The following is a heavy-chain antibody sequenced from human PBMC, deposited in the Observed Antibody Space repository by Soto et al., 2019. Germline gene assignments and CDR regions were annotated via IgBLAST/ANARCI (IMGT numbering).Heavy chain of an antibody. CDR1: GGSISSSSYY. D-gene: IGHD3-3*01. J-gene: IGHJ6*02. CDR2: IYYSGST. V-gene: IGHV4-39*01. Sequence: PSETLSLTCTVSGGSISSSSYYWGWIRQPPGKGLEWIGSIYYSGSTYYNPSLKSRVTISVDTSKNQFSLKLSSVTAADTAVYYCARRRFLPPVHYYYGMDVWGQGTTVTVSS. CDR3: ARRRFLPPVHYYYGMDV.